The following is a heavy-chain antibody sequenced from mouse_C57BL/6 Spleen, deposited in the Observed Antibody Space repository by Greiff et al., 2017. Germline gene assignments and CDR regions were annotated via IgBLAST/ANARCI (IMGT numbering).Heavy chain of an antibody. J-gene: IGHJ2*01. Sequence: QVQLQQSGPELVKPGASVKLSCKASGYTFTSYDINWVKQRPGQGLEWIGWIYPRDGSTKYNEKFKGKATLTVDTSSSTAYMELHSLTSEDSAVYFCARTITTVVATNFDYWGQGTTLTVSS. CDR1: GYTFTSYD. CDR3: ARTITTVVATNFDY. D-gene: IGHD1-1*01. V-gene: IGHV1-85*01. CDR2: IYPRDGST.